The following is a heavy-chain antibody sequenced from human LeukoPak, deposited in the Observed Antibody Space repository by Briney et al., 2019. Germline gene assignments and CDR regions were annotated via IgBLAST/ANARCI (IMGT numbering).Heavy chain of an antibody. CDR1: GYTFTSYG. V-gene: IGHV1-18*01. D-gene: IGHD3-22*01. CDR3: ARDRYYDSSGYSDAFDI. Sequence: ASVKVSCKASGYTFTSYGISWVRQAPGQGLEWMGWISAYNGNTNYAQKLQGRVTMTTDTSTSTAYMELRSLRSDDTAGYYCARDRYYDSSGYSDAFDIWGQGTMVTVSS. CDR2: ISAYNGNT. J-gene: IGHJ3*02.